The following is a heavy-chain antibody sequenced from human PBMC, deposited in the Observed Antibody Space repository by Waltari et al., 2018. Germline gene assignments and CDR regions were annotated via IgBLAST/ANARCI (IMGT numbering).Heavy chain of an antibody. Sequence: EVQVVECGGSVVQPGGSLRLACAAHVFTFRGYSVTWVRRAPGKGTEWISDINIGSTTISYADSVRGRFTISRDNAKSFLYLDLYSLRAEDTAVYYCVRDPYHDPSGYPGYWGQGTLVIVSS. CDR3: VRDPYHDPSGYPGY. CDR2: INIGSTTI. D-gene: IGHD3-22*01. V-gene: IGHV3-48*01. CDR1: VFTFRGYS. J-gene: IGHJ4*02.